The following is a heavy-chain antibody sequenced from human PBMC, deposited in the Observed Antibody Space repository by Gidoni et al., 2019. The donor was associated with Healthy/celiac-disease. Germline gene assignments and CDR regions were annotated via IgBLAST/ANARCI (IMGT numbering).Heavy chain of an antibody. CDR1: GFTFSSDG. CDR2: IWYDGSNK. V-gene: IGHV3-33*01. Sequence: QVQLVESGGGVVQPGRSLRLSCAASGFTFSSDGRHGVRQAPGKGLEWVAVIWYDGSNKYYADSVKGRFTISRDNSKNTLYLQMNSLRAEDTAVYYCASSGGRGQLWFHFQHWGQGTLVTVSS. CDR3: ASSGGRGQLWFHFQH. D-gene: IGHD5-18*01. J-gene: IGHJ1*01.